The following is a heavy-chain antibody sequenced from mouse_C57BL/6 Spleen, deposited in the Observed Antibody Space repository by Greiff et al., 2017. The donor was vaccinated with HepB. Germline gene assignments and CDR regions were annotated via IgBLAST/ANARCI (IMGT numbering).Heavy chain of an antibody. D-gene: IGHD1-1*01. J-gene: IGHJ4*01. V-gene: IGHV1-50*01. CDR1: GYTFTSYW. CDR3: ARYYSAGGYAMDD. Sequence: QVHVKQPGAELVKPGASVKLSCKASGYTFTSYWMQWVKQRPGQGLEWIGEIDPSDSYTNYNQKFKGKATLTVDTSSSTAYMQLSSLTSEDSAVYYCARYYSAGGYAMDDWGQGTSVTVSS. CDR2: IDPSDSYT.